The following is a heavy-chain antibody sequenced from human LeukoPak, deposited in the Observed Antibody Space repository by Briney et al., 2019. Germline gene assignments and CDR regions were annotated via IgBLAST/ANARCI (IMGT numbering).Heavy chain of an antibody. CDR3: TRVKTMIIVVRLFDY. CDR1: GYTFTSYY. Sequence: ASVKVSCKASGYTFTSYYMHWVRQAPGQGLEWMGIINPSGGSTSYAQKFQGRVTMTRDMSTSTAFMELSRLRSDDTAVYYCTRVKTMIIVVRLFDYWGQGTLVTVSS. D-gene: IGHD3-22*01. V-gene: IGHV1-46*01. CDR2: INPSGGST. J-gene: IGHJ4*02.